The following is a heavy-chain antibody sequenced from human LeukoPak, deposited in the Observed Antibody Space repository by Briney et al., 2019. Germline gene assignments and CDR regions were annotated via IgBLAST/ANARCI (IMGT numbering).Heavy chain of an antibody. CDR3: ARHEGFSQKD. V-gene: IGHV4-4*02. CDR2: IHESGST. Sequence: SETLSLTCAVSGVSMSSNNWWSWVRQPPGKGLEWIGEIHESGSTNYNPSLKSRVTISVDKSKDQSYLKLSSGTAADTAVYYCARHEGFSQKDWGQGTQVTVS. J-gene: IGHJ4*02. CDR1: GVSMSSNNW.